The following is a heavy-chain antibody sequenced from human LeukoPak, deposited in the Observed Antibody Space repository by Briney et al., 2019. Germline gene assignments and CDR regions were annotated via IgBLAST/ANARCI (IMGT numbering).Heavy chain of an antibody. V-gene: IGHV1-69*04. D-gene: IGHD1-1*01. Sequence: ASVEVSCKASGGTFSSYAISWVRQAPGQGLEWMGRIIPILGIANYAQKFQGRVTITADKFTSTAYMELSSLRSEDTAVYYCARDPGLPSTTEFDYWGQGTLVTVSS. CDR2: IIPILGIA. CDR3: ARDPGLPSTTEFDY. CDR1: GGTFSSYA. J-gene: IGHJ4*02.